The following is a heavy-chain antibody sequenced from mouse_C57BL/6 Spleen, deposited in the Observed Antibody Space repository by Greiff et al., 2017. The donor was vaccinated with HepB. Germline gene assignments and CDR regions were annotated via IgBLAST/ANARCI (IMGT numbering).Heavy chain of an antibody. D-gene: IGHD1-1*01. V-gene: IGHV1-64*01. Sequence: QVQLQQPGAELVKPGASVKLSCKASGYTFTSYWMHWVKQRPGQGLEWIGMIHPNSGSTNYNEKFKSKATLTVDKSSSTAYMQLSSLTSEDSAVYYCASPNLYYYGSSYGIFDYWGQGTTLTVSS. J-gene: IGHJ2*01. CDR2: IHPNSGST. CDR1: GYTFTSYW. CDR3: ASPNLYYYGSSYGIFDY.